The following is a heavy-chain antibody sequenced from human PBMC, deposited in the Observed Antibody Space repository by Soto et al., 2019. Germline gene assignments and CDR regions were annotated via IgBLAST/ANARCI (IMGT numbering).Heavy chain of an antibody. CDR3: ARETDRRAWYGGGDY. J-gene: IGHJ4*02. Sequence: PGGSLILSCAASGFTLSSYWMHWVRQAPGKGLVWVSRINSDGSRTSYADSVKGRFTISRGNAENTLYLQMNSLRVEDTAVYYCARETDRRAWYGGGDYWGQGTLVTVSS. CDR2: INSDGSRT. D-gene: IGHD6-19*01. V-gene: IGHV3-74*01. CDR1: GFTLSSYW.